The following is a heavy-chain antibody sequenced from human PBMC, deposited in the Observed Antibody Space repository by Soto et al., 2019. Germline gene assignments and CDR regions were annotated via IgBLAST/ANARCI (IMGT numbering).Heavy chain of an antibody. CDR1: GFTFSDYY. CDR3: ARDLSPYSDYYDESTSETWFDP. CDR2: ISKSGSII. Sequence: QVQLVASGGGLVQPGGSLRLSCAASGFTFSDYYMSWLRQPPGKGLEWVSYISKSGSIIHFADSVKGRFAISRDNATHTLYLQLSSLRAEDTALYYCARDLSPYSDYYDESTSETWFDPWGQGTLVNVSS. J-gene: IGHJ5*02. D-gene: IGHD3-16*01. V-gene: IGHV3-11*01.